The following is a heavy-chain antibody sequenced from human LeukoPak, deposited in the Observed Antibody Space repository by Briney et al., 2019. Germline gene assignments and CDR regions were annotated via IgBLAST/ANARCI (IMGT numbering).Heavy chain of an antibody. Sequence: PSETLSLTCTVSGGSISSGDYYWSWIRQPPGTGLEWIGYIYYSGSTYYNPSLKSRVTISVDTSKNQFSLKLSSVTAADTAVYYCARDHQLSGSFDYWGQGTLVTVSS. CDR1: GGSISSGDYY. CDR2: IYYSGST. D-gene: IGHD2-2*01. CDR3: ARDHQLSGSFDY. J-gene: IGHJ4*02. V-gene: IGHV4-30-4*08.